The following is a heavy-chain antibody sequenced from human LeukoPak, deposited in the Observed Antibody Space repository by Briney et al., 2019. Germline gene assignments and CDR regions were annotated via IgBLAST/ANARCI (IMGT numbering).Heavy chain of an antibody. CDR3: ARRPAVRGMTYYFDY. CDR1: GGSISSYY. CDR2: IYTSGST. D-gene: IGHD3-10*02. V-gene: IGHV4-4*07. J-gene: IGHJ4*02. Sequence: SETLSLTCTVSGGSISSYYWSWLRQPAGKGLEWIGRIYTSGSTNYNPSLKSRVTMSVDTSKNQFSLKLSSVTAADTAVYYCARRPAVRGMTYYFDYWGQGTLVTVSS.